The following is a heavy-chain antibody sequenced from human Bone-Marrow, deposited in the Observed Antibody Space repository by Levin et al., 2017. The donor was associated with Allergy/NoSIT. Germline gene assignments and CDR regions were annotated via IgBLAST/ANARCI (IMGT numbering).Heavy chain of an antibody. CDR1: GYTFTNAY. J-gene: IGHJ4*02. Sequence: GESLKISCQASGYTFTNAYINWVRQGPGQGPEWMGIIHPKIGTTTYAQKFQGRVTMTTDTSTSTAYLDLTGLTSEDTAVYFCVRSIFGVVLNNYFDFWGQGTLVTVSS. D-gene: IGHD3-3*01. CDR3: VRSIFGVVLNNYFDF. V-gene: IGHV1-46*01. CDR2: IHPKIGTT.